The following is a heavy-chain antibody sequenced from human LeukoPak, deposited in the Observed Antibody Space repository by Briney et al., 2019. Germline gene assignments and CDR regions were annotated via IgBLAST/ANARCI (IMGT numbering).Heavy chain of an antibody. CDR2: INPNSGGT. CDR1: GYTFTGYY. CDR3: ARRIVVVSGAFDY. V-gene: IGHV1-2*07. J-gene: IGHJ4*02. Sequence: ASVKVSCKASGYTFTGYYMHWVRQAPGQGLEWMGWINPNSGGTKYANKSQGRVTMTRDTSISTAYMELSRLKSDDTAVYYCARRIVVVSGAFDYWGQGTLVTVSS. D-gene: IGHD2-15*01.